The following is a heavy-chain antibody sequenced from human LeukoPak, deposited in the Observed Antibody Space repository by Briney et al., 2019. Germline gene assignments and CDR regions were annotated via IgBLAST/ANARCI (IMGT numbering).Heavy chain of an antibody. V-gene: IGHV3-23*01. CDR3: AKENWGYNWKYDSSGSGINY. CDR2: ISGGGGST. Sequence: GGSLRLSCAASGFTFSSYAMSWVRQAPGEGLEWVSTISGGGGSTYYSDSVKGRFTISRDNSKNTLYLQMNSLRAEDTAIYYCAKENWGYNWKYDSSGSGINYWGQGTLVTFSS. J-gene: IGHJ4*02. CDR1: GFTFSSYA. D-gene: IGHD3-22*01.